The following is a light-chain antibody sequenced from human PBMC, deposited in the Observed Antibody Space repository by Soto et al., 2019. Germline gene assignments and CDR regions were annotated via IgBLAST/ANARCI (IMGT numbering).Light chain of an antibody. CDR2: AAS. Sequence: AIRMTQSPSSFSASTGDRVAITCRASQVISSYVAWYQQKPGKAPKLLIYAASTLQSGVPSRFSGSGSGTGFTLTISCLQSEDFATYYCQQYYSNPYTFGQGTKLEI. CDR3: QQYYSNPYT. J-gene: IGKJ2*01. V-gene: IGKV1-8*01. CDR1: QVISSY.